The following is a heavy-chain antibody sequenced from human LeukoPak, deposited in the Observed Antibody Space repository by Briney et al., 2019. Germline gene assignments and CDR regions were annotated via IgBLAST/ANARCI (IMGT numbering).Heavy chain of an antibody. CDR3: ARRYTYGYFDY. Sequence: SETLSLTCSVSGGSISSYSWSWIRQPPGKGLEWIGYMYYTGSTNYHPSLKSRVTISVDTSKNQFSLNLSSVTAADTAVYYCARRYTYGYFDYWGQGTLVTVSS. CDR2: MYYTGST. V-gene: IGHV4-59*08. D-gene: IGHD5-18*01. J-gene: IGHJ4*02. CDR1: GGSISSYS.